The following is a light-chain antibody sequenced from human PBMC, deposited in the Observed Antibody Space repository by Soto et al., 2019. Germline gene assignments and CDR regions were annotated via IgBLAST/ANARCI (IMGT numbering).Light chain of an antibody. CDR3: MQALQTPPWT. Sequence: DIVMTQSPLSLPVTHGEPASISCRSSQSLLHSNGYNYLDWYLQKPGQSPQLLIYLGSNRASGVPDRFNGSGSGTDFTLQISRVEAEDVQVYYCMQALQTPPWTFGQGTKVEIK. CDR2: LGS. J-gene: IGKJ1*01. CDR1: QSLLHSNGYNY. V-gene: IGKV2-28*01.